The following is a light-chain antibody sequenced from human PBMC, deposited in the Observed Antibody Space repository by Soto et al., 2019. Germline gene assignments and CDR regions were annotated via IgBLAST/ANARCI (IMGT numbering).Light chain of an antibody. Sequence: EIVMTQSPATLSVSPGERATLSCRASQSVSNNLAWYQQEPGQAPRLLIYGASTRATGIPARFSGSGSGTEFTLTISSLQSEDFAVYYCQQYGGSPMYTFGQGTKLEIK. CDR1: QSVSNN. CDR2: GAS. CDR3: QQYGGSPMYT. J-gene: IGKJ2*01. V-gene: IGKV3-15*01.